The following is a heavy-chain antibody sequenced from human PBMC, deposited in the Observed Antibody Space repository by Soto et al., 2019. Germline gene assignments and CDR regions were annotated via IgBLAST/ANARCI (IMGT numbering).Heavy chain of an antibody. V-gene: IGHV1-69*02. Sequence: QVQLVQSGAEVRKPGSSVKVSCKASGDTFSFYSINWVRQAPGLGLEWMGRINPILSMSNYAQRFQGRVTMTAVKSTSTADMELSGLRSEDTAIYYCASSYGSGYRAFDYWGQGALVTVSS. D-gene: IGHD3-10*01. CDR2: INPILSMS. CDR1: GDTFSFYS. CDR3: ASSYGSGYRAFDY. J-gene: IGHJ4*02.